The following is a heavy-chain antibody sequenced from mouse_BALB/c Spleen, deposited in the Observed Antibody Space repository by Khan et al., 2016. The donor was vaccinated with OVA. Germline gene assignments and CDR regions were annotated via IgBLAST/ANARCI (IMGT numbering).Heavy chain of an antibody. CDR2: INPSNGDT. CDR1: GYTFTSYY. CDR3: TRSGWAAFAY. V-gene: IGHV1S81*02. Sequence: QVQLKQSGAELVKPGASVKLSCKASGYTFTSYYIYWVKQRPGQGLEWIGGINPSNGDTYSNEKFESKATLTVDKSSSTAFMQVSSLTSEDSAVYYGTRSGWAAFAYWGQGTLVTVSA. D-gene: IGHD1-1*02. J-gene: IGHJ3*01.